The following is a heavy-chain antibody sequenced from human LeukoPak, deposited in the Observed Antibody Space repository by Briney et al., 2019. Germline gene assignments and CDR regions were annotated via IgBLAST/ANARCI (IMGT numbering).Heavy chain of an antibody. D-gene: IGHD1-26*01. J-gene: IGHJ4*02. Sequence: PGGSLRLSCAASGFTFSDHYMDWVRQAPGKGLEWVGRTRNKAQSYTTEYAASVKGRFTISRDYSQNSLYLQMNSLRSEDTAVYYCARGGSYRAFDYWGQGTLVTVSS. CDR2: TRNKAQSYTT. V-gene: IGHV3-72*01. CDR1: GFTFSDHY. CDR3: ARGGSYRAFDY.